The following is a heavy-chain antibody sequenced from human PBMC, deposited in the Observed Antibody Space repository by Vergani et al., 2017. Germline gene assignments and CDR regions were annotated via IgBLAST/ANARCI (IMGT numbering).Heavy chain of an antibody. D-gene: IGHD2-15*01. CDR3: ARDRDYSGAFDI. J-gene: IGHJ3*02. CDR2: ISSSSSYI. V-gene: IGHV3-21*01. Sequence: VQLVESGGGVVQPGRSLRLSCAASGFTFSNYAMSWVRQAPGKGLEWVSSISSSSSYIYYADSVKGRFTISRDNAKNSLYLQMNSLRAEDTAVYYCARDRDYSGAFDIWGQGTMVTVSS. CDR1: GFTFSNYA.